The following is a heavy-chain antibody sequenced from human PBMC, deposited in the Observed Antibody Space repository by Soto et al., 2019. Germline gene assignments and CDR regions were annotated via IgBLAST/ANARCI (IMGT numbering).Heavy chain of an antibody. J-gene: IGHJ4*02. CDR1: GFTFSSYW. CDR3: ARGSSGWGDY. V-gene: IGHV3-74*01. CDR2: INSDGSST. Sequence: PGGSRRLSCAASGFTFSSYWMHWVRQAPGKGLVWVSRINSDGSSTSYADSVKGRFTISRDNAKNTLYLQMKSMRAEDTAVYYCARGSSGWGDYWGQGTLVTVSS. D-gene: IGHD6-19*01.